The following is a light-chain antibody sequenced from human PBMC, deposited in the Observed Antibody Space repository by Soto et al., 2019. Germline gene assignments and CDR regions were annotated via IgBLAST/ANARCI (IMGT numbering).Light chain of an antibody. CDR2: DAS. CDR1: QSVSSY. CDR3: RQSSNWPQT. J-gene: IGKJ1*01. V-gene: IGKV3-11*01. Sequence: EIVLTQSPATLSLSPGERATLSCRASQSVSSYLAWYQQKPGQAPRLLIYDASNRATGIPARFSGSGSGTDFPLPIGSLEPEDFAVYYCRQSSNWPQTFGQGTKLEIK.